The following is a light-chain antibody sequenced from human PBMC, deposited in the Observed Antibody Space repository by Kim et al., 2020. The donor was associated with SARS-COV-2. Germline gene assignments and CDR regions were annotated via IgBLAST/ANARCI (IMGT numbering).Light chain of an antibody. CDR2: QDN. V-gene: IGLV3-1*01. Sequence: SYELTQPPSVSMSPGQTASITCSGDKLVDKYACWYPLKSGQSPVLVIFQDNKRPSGIPERFSGSSSGNTATLTISGTQAMDEADYYCQAWDGSTVVFGGGTQLTVL. J-gene: IGLJ2*01. CDR3: QAWDGSTVV. CDR1: KLVDKY.